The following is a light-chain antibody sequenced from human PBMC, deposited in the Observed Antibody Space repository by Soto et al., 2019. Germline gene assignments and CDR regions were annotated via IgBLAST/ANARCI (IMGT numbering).Light chain of an antibody. Sequence: QSVLTQPASVSGSPGQSITISCTGTSSDVGSYKFVSWYQQHPVKAPKLMIYEGSKRPSGVSNRFSGSKSGNTAYLTISGLQAEDEADYYCCSYAGSSTLVFGGGTKLTVL. J-gene: IGLJ2*01. CDR1: SSDVGSYKF. CDR2: EGS. V-gene: IGLV2-23*01. CDR3: CSYAGSSTLV.